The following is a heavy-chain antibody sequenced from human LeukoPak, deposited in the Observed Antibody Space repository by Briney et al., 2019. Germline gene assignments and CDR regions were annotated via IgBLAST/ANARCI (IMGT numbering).Heavy chain of an antibody. CDR1: GFTFSSYG. Sequence: PGGSLRLSCAASGFTFSSYGMSWVRQAPGKGLEWVSAISGSGDSTYYADSVKGRFTISRDNAKNSLYLQMNSLRAEDTAVYYCARDIFGVGRGWGQGTLVTVSS. CDR2: ISGSGDST. V-gene: IGHV3-23*01. J-gene: IGHJ4*02. D-gene: IGHD3-10*02. CDR3: ARDIFGVGRG.